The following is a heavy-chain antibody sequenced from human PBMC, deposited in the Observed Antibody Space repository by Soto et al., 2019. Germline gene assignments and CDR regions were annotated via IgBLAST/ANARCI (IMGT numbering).Heavy chain of an antibody. V-gene: IGHV2-5*02. D-gene: IGHD3-16*01. J-gene: IGHJ4*02. Sequence: QITLKESGPTLVKPTQTLTLTCTFSGFSLSTSGVGVGWIRQPPGKALEWVALIYWDDAKEYSPSLKSRLTITKDTSKNQVALTMTNMDPVDTATYCCAHKGGGDRILDYWGQGTLVTVSS. CDR1: GFSLSTSGVG. CDR2: IYWDDAK. CDR3: AHKGGGDRILDY.